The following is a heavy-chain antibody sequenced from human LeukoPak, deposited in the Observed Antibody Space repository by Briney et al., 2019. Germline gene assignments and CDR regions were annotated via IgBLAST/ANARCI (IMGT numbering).Heavy chain of an antibody. J-gene: IGHJ5*02. CDR3: ARDSFLQWGTRENWFDP. Sequence: GGSLRLSCAASEFIFTNYGMSWVRQGPGKGLEWVSSISGSGGTTYYADSVKGRFIISRDNAKNSLYLQMNSLRAEDTALYYCARDSFLQWGTRENWFDPWGQGTLVTVSS. CDR2: ISGSGGTT. CDR1: EFIFTNYG. V-gene: IGHV3-23*01. D-gene: IGHD3-16*01.